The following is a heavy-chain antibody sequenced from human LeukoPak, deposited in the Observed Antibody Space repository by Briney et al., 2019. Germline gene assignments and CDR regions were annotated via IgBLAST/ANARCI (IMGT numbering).Heavy chain of an antibody. J-gene: IGHJ4*02. V-gene: IGHV1-69*04. CDR3: ARTSFHYSYGYGGGLHFDY. CDR2: IIPILGIA. D-gene: IGHD5-18*01. Sequence: SVKVSCKASGGTFSSYAISWVRQAPGQGLEWMGRIIPILGIANYAQKFQGRVTITADKSTSTAYMELSSLRSEDTAVYYCARTSFHYSYGYGGGLHFDYWGQGTLVTVSS. CDR1: GGTFSSYA.